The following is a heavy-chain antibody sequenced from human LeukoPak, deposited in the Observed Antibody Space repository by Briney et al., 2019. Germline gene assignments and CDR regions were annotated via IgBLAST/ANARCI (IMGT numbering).Heavy chain of an antibody. J-gene: IGHJ4*02. CDR3: ARGLWELPYYFDY. CDR2: IYYSGST. CDR1: GGSFSGYY. V-gene: IGHV4-59*01. D-gene: IGHD1-26*01. Sequence: SETLSLTCAVYGGSFSGYYWSWIRQPPGKGLEWIGYIYYSGSTNYNPSLKSRVTISVDTSKNQFSLKLSSVTAADTAVYYCARGLWELPYYFDYWGQGTLVTVSS.